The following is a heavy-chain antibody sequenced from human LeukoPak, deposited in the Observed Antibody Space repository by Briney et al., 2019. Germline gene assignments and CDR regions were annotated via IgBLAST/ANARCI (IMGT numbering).Heavy chain of an antibody. CDR1: GGSISSYY. CDR2: IKQDGSEK. Sequence: HPSETLSLTCTVSGGSISSYYWSWVRQAPGKGLEWVANIKQDGSEKYYVDSVKGRFTISRDNAKNSLYLQMNSLRAEDTAVYYCAELGITMIGGVWGKGTTVTISS. J-gene: IGHJ6*04. V-gene: IGHV3-7*01. D-gene: IGHD3-10*02. CDR3: AELGITMIGGV.